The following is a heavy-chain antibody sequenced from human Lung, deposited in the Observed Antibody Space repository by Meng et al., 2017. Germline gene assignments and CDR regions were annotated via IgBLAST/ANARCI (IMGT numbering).Heavy chain of an antibody. D-gene: IGHD1-7*01. CDR2: ISSSGSYI. V-gene: IGHV3-21*01. CDR1: GFTFSSYS. J-gene: IGHJ4*02. Sequence: EGALVVSGGGLVKPGGSLELSCAASGFTFSSYSMNWVRQAPGKGLEWVSSISSSGSYIYYADSVKGRFTISRDNAKNSLYLQMNSLRAEDTAVYYCARERGTSDYWGQGTLVTVSS. CDR3: ARERGTSDY.